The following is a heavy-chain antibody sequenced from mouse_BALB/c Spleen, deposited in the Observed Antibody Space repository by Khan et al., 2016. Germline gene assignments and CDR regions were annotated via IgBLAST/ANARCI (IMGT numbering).Heavy chain of an antibody. CDR2: IWGDGGT. CDR1: GFSLTSYG. Sequence: QVQLKESGPGLVAPSQSLSITCTVSGFSLTSYGVSWVRQPPGKGLEWLGVIWGDGGTNYHSAIISRLSISKANSNSKAISKLNSLHTDDTATYYWSNSYYGSYFYYAMDYWGQGTSVTIAS. V-gene: IGHV2-3*01. CDR3: SNSYYGSYFYYAMDY. D-gene: IGHD2-1*01. J-gene: IGHJ4*01.